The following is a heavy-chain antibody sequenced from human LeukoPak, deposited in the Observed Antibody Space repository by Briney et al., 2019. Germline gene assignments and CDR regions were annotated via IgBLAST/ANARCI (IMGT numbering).Heavy chain of an antibody. D-gene: IGHD3-3*01. CDR2: INPNSGGT. CDR3: ARTAYYDFWSGFRY. J-gene: IGHJ4*02. CDR1: GYTFTGYY. Sequence: ASVKVSCKASGYTFTGYYMHWVRQAPGQGLEWMGWINPNSGGTNYAQKFQGRVTMTRDTSTSTAYMELRSLRSDDTAVYYCARTAYYDFWSGFRYWGQGTLVTVSS. V-gene: IGHV1-2*02.